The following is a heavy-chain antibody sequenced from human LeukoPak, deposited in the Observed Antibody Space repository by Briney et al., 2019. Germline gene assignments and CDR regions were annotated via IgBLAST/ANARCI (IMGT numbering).Heavy chain of an antibody. J-gene: IGHJ2*01. Sequence: SGTLSLTCAVYGGSLSGYYWSWIRQPPGKGLEWIGEINHSGSTNYNPSLKSRVTISVDTSKNQFSLKLSSVTAADTAVYYCARRPGSGWYGRYFDLWGRGTLVTVSS. V-gene: IGHV4-34*01. CDR2: INHSGST. CDR1: GGSLSGYY. D-gene: IGHD6-19*01. CDR3: ARRPGSGWYGRYFDL.